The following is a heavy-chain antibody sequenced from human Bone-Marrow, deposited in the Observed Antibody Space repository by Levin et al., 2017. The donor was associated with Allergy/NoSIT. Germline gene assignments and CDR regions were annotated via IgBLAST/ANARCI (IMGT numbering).Heavy chain of an antibody. CDR2: INPYSGDT. Sequence: GESLKISCKASGYTFTGYYMHWVRQAPGQGLEWMGRINPYSGDTNYAQKFQGRVTMTRETSISTAYMEVSRLRSDDTAVYYCARSSGANSDFDCWGQGTLVTVSS. J-gene: IGHJ4*02. V-gene: IGHV1-2*06. CDR3: ARSSGANSDFDC. CDR1: GYTFTGYY. D-gene: IGHD4/OR15-4a*01.